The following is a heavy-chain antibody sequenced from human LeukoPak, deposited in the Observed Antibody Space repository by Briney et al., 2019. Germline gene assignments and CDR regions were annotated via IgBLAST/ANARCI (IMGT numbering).Heavy chain of an antibody. CDR3: ASDYTYYYYGMDV. CDR1: GGSISSGSYY. CDR2: IYYSGST. D-gene: IGHD2-2*02. V-gene: IGHV4-39*07. Sequence: SETLSLTCTVSGGSISSGSYYWGWIRQPPGKGLEWIGTIYYSGSTYYNPSLKSRVTISVDTSKNQFSLKLSSVTAADTAVYYCASDYTYYYYGMDVWGQGTTVTVSS. J-gene: IGHJ6*02.